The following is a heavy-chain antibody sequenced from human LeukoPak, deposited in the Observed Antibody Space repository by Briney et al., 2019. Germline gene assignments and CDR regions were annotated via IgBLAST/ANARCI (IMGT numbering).Heavy chain of an antibody. J-gene: IGHJ4*02. D-gene: IGHD3-22*01. V-gene: IGHV4-39*07. CDR1: GFTFSSYA. CDR3: ARDFDDSSGYYSYYFDY. Sequence: GSLRLSCAASGFTFSSYAMSWVRQPPGKGLEWIGSIYYSGSTYYNPSLKSRVTISVDTSKNQFSLKLSSVTAADTAVYYCARDFDDSSGYYSYYFDYWGQGTLVTVSS. CDR2: IYYSGST.